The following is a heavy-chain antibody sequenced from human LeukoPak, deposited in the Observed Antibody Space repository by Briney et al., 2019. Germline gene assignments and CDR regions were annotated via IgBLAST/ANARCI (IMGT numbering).Heavy chain of an antibody. CDR1: GYSFTGYY. V-gene: IGHV1-2*02. J-gene: IGHJ5*02. CDR3: ARDWSIVGATWFDP. Sequence: ASVKVSCKASGYSFTGYYMHWVRQAPGQGLEWMGWINPNGGGTNYAQKFQGRVTMTRDTSISTAYMELSRLRSDDTAVYYCARDWSIVGATWFDPWGQGTLVTVSS. D-gene: IGHD1-26*01. CDR2: INPNGGGT.